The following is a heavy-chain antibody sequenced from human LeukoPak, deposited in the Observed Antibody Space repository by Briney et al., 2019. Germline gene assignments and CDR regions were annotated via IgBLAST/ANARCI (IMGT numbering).Heavy chain of an antibody. J-gene: IGHJ6*02. CDR2: IHYNGRT. D-gene: IGHD3-10*01. CDR3: ATHSGREYGSGSSPFGYYYYYGMDV. Sequence: SETLSLTCTVSGGSMTGSTYYWGWIRRPPGKGLEWIGSIHYNGRTYDNPFLKSRVTISVDTSKNQFSLRLSSVTAADTAVYYCATHSGREYGSGSSPFGYYYYYGMDVWGQGTTVTVSS. V-gene: IGHV4-39*01. CDR1: GGSMTGSTYY.